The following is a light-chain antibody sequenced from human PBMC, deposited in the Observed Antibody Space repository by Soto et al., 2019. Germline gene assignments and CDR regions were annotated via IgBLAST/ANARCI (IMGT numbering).Light chain of an antibody. J-gene: IGKJ1*01. CDR2: AAS. V-gene: IGKV1-39*01. CDR1: QSISSY. CDR3: QQSYSTPRT. Sequence: DIQMTQSPSSLSASVGDRVTITCRASQSISSYLNWYQQKPGKAPNLLIYAASNLQSGVPSRFSGSGSGTEFTLTITSLQPEDFATYYCQQSYSTPRTFGQGTKVDIK.